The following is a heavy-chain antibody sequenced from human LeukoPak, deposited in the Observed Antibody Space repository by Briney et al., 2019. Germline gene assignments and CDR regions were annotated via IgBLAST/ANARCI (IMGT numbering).Heavy chain of an antibody. CDR2: ISGRGGST. CDR1: GFTFSSYA. CDR3: ATATVLRYFDWLFTTMAV. V-gene: IGHV3-23*01. Sequence: GGSLRLSWAASGFTFSSYAMSWVRQAPGKGLEWVSAISGRGGSTYYADSVKGLFTISRDHSTNTLYLQMNSLRAADTAVYYCATATVLRYFDWLFTTMAVWGQGTTVTVSS. D-gene: IGHD3-9*01. J-gene: IGHJ6*02.